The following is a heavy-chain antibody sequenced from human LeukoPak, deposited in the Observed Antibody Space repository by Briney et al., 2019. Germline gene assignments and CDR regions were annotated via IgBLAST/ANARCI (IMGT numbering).Heavy chain of an antibody. V-gene: IGHV4-59*08. CDR1: GGSISSYY. CDR2: IYYSGST. CDR3: ARYRPYDYVWGSYRYRPYLDY. Sequence: SETLSLTCTVSGGSISSYYWSWIRQPPGKGLEWIGYIYYSGSTNYNPSLKSRVTISVDTSKNQFSLKLSSVTAADTAVYYCARYRPYDYVWGSYRYRPYLDYWGQGTLVTVSS. J-gene: IGHJ4*02. D-gene: IGHD3-16*02.